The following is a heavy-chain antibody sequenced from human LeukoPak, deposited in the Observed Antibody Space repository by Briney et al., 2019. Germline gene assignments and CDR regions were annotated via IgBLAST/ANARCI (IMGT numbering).Heavy chain of an antibody. CDR3: ARGRNYDFWSGRYYYYYMDV. CDR2: MNPNSGNT. CDR1: GYTFTSYD. V-gene: IGHV1-8*01. J-gene: IGHJ6*03. Sequence: ASVKVSCKASGYTFTSYDINWVRQATGQGLEWMGWMNPNSGNTGYAQKFQGRVTMTRNTSISTAYMELSSLRSEDTAVYYCARGRNYDFWSGRYYYYYMDVWGKGTTVTVSS. D-gene: IGHD3-3*01.